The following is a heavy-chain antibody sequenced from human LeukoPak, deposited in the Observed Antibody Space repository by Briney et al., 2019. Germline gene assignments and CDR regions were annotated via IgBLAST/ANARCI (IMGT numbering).Heavy chain of an antibody. CDR1: VYTFTTYD. V-gene: IGHV1-8*01. D-gene: IGHD5-18*01. Sequence: ASVKVSSKTSVYTFTTYDINWVRQATGQGLEWMGWMNPNSGNTAYAQKFQGRVTMARNTSISTAFMELSGLRSEDAAVYFCARRNTAMVAGLDYWGQGSLVTVSS. CDR3: ARRNTAMVAGLDY. CDR2: MNPNSGNT. J-gene: IGHJ4*02.